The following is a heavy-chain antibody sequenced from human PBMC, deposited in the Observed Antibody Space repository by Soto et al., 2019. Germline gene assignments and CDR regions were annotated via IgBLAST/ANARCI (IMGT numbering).Heavy chain of an antibody. CDR3: ATPLQYYYDSSGYWGY. CDR2: ISGSGGST. V-gene: IGHV3-23*01. J-gene: IGHJ4*02. CDR1: GFTFSSYA. Sequence: EVQLLESGGGLVQPGGSLRLSCAASGFTFSSYAMSWVRQAPGKGLEWVSAISGSGGSTYYADSVKGRFTISRDNSKNTLYLQMNSQRAEDTAVYYCATPLQYYYDSSGYWGYWGQGTLVTVSS. D-gene: IGHD3-22*01.